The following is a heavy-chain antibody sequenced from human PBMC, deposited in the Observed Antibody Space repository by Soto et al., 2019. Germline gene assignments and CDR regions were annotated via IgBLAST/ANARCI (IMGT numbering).Heavy chain of an antibody. J-gene: IGHJ6*02. V-gene: IGHV3-30-3*01. CDR3: AKDRAVGVSYYYYGMDV. Sequence: GGSLRLSCAASGFTFSSYAMHWVRQAPGKGLEWVAVISYDGSNKYYADSVKGRFTISRDNAKNSLYLQMNSLRAEDTALYYCAKDRAVGVSYYYYGMDVWGQGTTVTVSS. D-gene: IGHD1-26*01. CDR1: GFTFSSYA. CDR2: ISYDGSNK.